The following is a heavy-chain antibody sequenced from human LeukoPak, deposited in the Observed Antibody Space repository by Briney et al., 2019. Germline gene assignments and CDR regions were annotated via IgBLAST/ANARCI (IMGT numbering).Heavy chain of an antibody. D-gene: IGHD5-24*01. CDR2: INPNSGGT. CDR3: ARELSQRDGYTVYYFDY. Sequence: ASVKVSCKASGYTFTGYYMHWVRQAPGQGLEWMGWINPNSGGTNYAQKFQGRVTMTTDTSISTAYMELSRLRSDDTAVYYCARELSQRDGYTVYYFDYWGQGTLVTVSS. CDR1: GYTFTGYY. V-gene: IGHV1-2*02. J-gene: IGHJ4*02.